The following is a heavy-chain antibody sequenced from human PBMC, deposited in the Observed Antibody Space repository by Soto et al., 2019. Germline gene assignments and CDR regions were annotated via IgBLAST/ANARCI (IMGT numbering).Heavy chain of an antibody. V-gene: IGHV4-38-2*02. J-gene: IGHJ4*02. D-gene: IGHD3-3*01. CDR3: AREGDDVLRFLELLSDGGRYFDY. Sequence: SETLSLTCAVSGYSISSGYYWCWIRQPPGKGLEWIATICHSGSTYYNPSLTRRVTILVDTSKNQFSLKLNSVTAADTAVYYCAREGDDVLRFLELLSDGGRYFDYWGQGTLVTVSS. CDR1: GYSISSGYY. CDR2: ICHSGST.